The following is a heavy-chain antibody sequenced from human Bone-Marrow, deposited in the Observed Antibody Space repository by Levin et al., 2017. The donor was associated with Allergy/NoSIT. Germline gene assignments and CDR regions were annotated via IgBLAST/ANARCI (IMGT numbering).Heavy chain of an antibody. Sequence: GGSLRLSCAASGFTFSDYYMSWIRQAPGKGLEWVSYISSSGSTIYYADSVKGRFTISRDNAKNSLYLQMNSLRAEDTAVYYCARDARGGYYYDSSGYYRYYFDYWGQGTLVTVSS. D-gene: IGHD3-22*01. CDR3: ARDARGGYYYDSSGYYRYYFDY. CDR2: ISSSGSTI. J-gene: IGHJ4*02. V-gene: IGHV3-11*01. CDR1: GFTFSDYY.